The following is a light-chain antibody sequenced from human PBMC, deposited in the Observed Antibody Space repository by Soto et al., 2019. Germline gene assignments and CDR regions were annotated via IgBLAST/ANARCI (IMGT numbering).Light chain of an antibody. V-gene: IGKV3-15*01. CDR2: GAS. J-gene: IGKJ4*01. CDR1: QSVSSN. CDR3: QQYNTWPLT. Sequence: EIVMTQSPATLSVSPGKRATLSCRARQSVSSNLAWYQQKPGQPPRLLIYGASTRATGIPARFSGSGSETDFTLTISSLQSEDFAVYYCQQYNTWPLTFGAGTKVDIK.